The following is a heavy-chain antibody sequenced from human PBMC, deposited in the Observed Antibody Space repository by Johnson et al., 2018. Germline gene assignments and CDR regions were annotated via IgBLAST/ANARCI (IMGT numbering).Heavy chain of an antibody. CDR1: GFTFSSYS. J-gene: IGHJ6*03. V-gene: IGHV3-21*01. CDR2: ITSTSSHI. CDR3: ARWAAAARYDYMDV. Sequence: VQLVESGGGLVKPGGSLRLSCAASGFTFSSYSMNWVRQAPGKGLEWVSSITSTSSHIYYEDSVKGRFTISRDNAKNSLYLQMNSLRAEDWAVYYCARWAAAARYDYMDVWGKGTTVTVSS. D-gene: IGHD6-13*01.